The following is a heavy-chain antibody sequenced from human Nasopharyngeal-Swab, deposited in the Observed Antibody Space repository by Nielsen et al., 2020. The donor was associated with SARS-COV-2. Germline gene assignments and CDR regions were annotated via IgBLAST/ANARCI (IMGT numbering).Heavy chain of an antibody. D-gene: IGHD3-16*01. CDR3: ARHQWGNRGFDP. V-gene: IGHV4-38-2*01. CDR2: IYHSGST. CDR1: GGSFSDYN. Sequence: SETLSLTCAVSGGSFSDYNWSWIRQPPGKGLEWIGSIYHSGSTYYNPSLKSRVTISVDTSKNQFSLKLSSVTAADTAVYYCARHQWGNRGFDPWGQGTLVTVSS. J-gene: IGHJ5*02.